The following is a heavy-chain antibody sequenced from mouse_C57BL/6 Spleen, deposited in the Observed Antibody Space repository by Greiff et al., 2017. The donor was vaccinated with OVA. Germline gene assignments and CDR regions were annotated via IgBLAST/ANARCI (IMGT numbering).Heavy chain of an antibody. D-gene: IGHD1-1*02. CDR2: IHPNSGST. V-gene: IGHV1-64*01. Sequence: VQLQQPGAELVKPGASVKLSCKASGYTFTSYWMHWVKQRPGQGLEWIGMIHPNSGSTNYNEKFKSKATLTVDKSSSTAYMQLSSLTSEDSAVYYCARLGSYGWYFDVWGTGTTVTVSS. CDR1: GYTFTSYW. J-gene: IGHJ1*03. CDR3: ARLGSYGWYFDV.